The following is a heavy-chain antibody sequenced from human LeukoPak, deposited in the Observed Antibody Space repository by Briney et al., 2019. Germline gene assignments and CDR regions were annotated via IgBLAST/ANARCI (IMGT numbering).Heavy chain of an antibody. D-gene: IGHD3-3*01. CDR3: AKDVWIGGGLFYGMDV. CDR1: GFTFDDHG. Sequence: PGRSLRLSCAASGFTFDDHGMDWVRQSPGKGLEWVSGITWNSIIIGYADSVKGRFTISRDNAKNSLYLQMNSLRTEDTALYYCAKDVWIGGGLFYGMDVWGQGTTVTVSS. CDR2: ITWNSIII. J-gene: IGHJ6*02. V-gene: IGHV3-9*01.